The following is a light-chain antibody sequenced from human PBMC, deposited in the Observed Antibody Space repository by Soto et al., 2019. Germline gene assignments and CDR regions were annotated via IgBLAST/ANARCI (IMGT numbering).Light chain of an antibody. CDR2: KAS. CDR3: QQYNSYLYT. V-gene: IGKV1-5*03. J-gene: IGKJ2*01. CDR1: QTISSW. Sequence: DIQMTQSPSTLSGSVGDRVTITCRASQTISSWLAWYQQEPGKAPKLLIYKASSLESGVPSRFSGSGSGTEFTLTISSLQPDDFATYYCQQYNSYLYTFGQGTKVDIK.